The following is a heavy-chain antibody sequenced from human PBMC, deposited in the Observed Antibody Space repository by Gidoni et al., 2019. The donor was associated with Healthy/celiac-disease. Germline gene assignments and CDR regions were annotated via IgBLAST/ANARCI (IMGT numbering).Heavy chain of an antibody. V-gene: IGHV4-39*01. CDR1: GGSISSSSYY. CDR2: IYYSGST. CDR3: ARQGAYYDILTGYSLFYFDY. Sequence: QLQLQESGPGLVKPSETLSLTCTVPGGSISSSSYYWGWIRQPPGKGLEWIGSIYYSGSTYYNPSLKSRVTISVDTSKNQFSLKLSSVTAADTAVYYCARQGAYYDILTGYSLFYFDYWGQGTLVTVSS. D-gene: IGHD3-9*01. J-gene: IGHJ4*02.